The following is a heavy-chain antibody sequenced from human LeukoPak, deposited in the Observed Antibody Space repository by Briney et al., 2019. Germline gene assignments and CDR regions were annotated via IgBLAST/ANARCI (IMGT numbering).Heavy chain of an antibody. Sequence: PGGSLRLSCAASGFTFSSYAMHWVRQAPGKGLEWVAVISYDGSNKYYADSVKGRFTISRDNSKNTLYLQMNSLRAEDTAVYYCAKRSASSGYYYDWGQGTLVTVSS. CDR3: AKRSASSGYYYD. J-gene: IGHJ4*02. V-gene: IGHV3-30*04. D-gene: IGHD3-22*01. CDR1: GFTFSSYA. CDR2: ISYDGSNK.